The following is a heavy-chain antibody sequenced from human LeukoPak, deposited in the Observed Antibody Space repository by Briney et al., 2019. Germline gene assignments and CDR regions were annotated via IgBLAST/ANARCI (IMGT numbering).Heavy chain of an antibody. Sequence: ASVKVSCKASGYTFTGYYMHWVRQAPGQGLEWMGWINPNSGGTNYAQKFQGRVTMTRDTSISTAYMGLSRLRSDDTAVYYCARARRVWDSSGYYSYYFDYWGQGTLVTVSS. V-gene: IGHV1-2*02. J-gene: IGHJ4*02. CDR3: ARARRVWDSSGYYSYYFDY. D-gene: IGHD3-22*01. CDR1: GYTFTGYY. CDR2: INPNSGGT.